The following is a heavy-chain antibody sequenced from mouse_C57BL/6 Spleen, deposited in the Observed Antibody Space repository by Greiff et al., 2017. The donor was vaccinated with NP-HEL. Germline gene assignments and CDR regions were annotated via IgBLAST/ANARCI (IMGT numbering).Heavy chain of an antibody. J-gene: IGHJ4*01. CDR2: IYPGSGST. Sequence: QVQLQQPGAELVKPGASVKMSCKASGYTFTSYWITWVKQRPGQGLEWIGDIYPGSGSTNYNEKFKSKATLTVDTSSSTAYMQLSSRTSEDSAVYYCARCGVYDGGYYAMDYWGQGTSVTVSS. CDR3: ARCGVYDGGYYAMDY. CDR1: GYTFTSYW. D-gene: IGHD2-12*01. V-gene: IGHV1-55*01.